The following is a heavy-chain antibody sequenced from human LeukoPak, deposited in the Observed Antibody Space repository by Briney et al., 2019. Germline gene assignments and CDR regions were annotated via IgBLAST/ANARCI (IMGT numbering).Heavy chain of an antibody. J-gene: IGHJ4*02. D-gene: IGHD3-10*01. CDR1: GFTFSSYW. V-gene: IGHV3-74*03. CDR2: INSDGSNT. CDR3: AGSRGAHYFDF. Sequence: PGGSLRLSCAASGFTFSSYWMSWVRQAPGKGLAWVSRINSDGSNTPYADSVRGRFTISRDDAKNTLYLEMSSLRGEDTAVYYCAGSRGAHYFDFWGQGTLVTVSS.